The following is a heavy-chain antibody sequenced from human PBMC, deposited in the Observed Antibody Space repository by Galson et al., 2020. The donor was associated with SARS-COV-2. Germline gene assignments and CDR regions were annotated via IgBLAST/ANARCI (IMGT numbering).Heavy chain of an antibody. CDR2: IWYDGSNK. Sequence: QLGESLKISCAASGFPFSSYGMHWVRQAPGKGLEWVAVIWYDGSNKYYADPVKGRFTISRDNSKNTLYLQMNSLRAEDTAVYYCAKSVTIVGVVTTYYYYYMDVWGKGTTVTVSS. D-gene: IGHD3-3*01. V-gene: IGHV3-33*06. CDR3: AKSVTIVGVVTTYYYYYMDV. CDR1: GFPFSSYG. J-gene: IGHJ6*03.